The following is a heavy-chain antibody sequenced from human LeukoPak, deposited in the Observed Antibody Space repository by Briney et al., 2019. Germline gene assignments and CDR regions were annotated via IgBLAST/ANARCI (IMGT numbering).Heavy chain of an antibody. J-gene: IGHJ4*02. CDR1: GFTFSSYG. CDR2: ISGSGGST. Sequence: GGSLRLSCAASGFTFSSYGMHWVRQAPGKGLEWVSAISGSGGSTYYADSVKGRFTISRDNSKNTLYLQMNSLRAEDTAVYYCAKTGYSSSWYSLYFDYWGQGTLVTVSS. CDR3: AKTGYSSSWYSLYFDY. V-gene: IGHV3-23*01. D-gene: IGHD6-13*01.